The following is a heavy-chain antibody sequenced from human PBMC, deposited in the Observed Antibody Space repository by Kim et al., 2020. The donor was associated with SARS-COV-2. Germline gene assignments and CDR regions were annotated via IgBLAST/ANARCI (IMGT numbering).Heavy chain of an antibody. J-gene: IGHJ3*02. CDR3: AREGGYCTSSACDALDI. V-gene: IGHV3-21*01. CDR2: ISSNSYYI. Sequence: GGSLRLSCVASGFTFSRFTMNWVRQAPGKGLEWVSFISSNSYYIYYADSLRGRFTISRDNARNSLYLQMNSLRAEDTAIYFCAREGGYCTSSACDALDIWGKGTRVTVSS. D-gene: IGHD2-2*01. CDR1: GFTFSRFT.